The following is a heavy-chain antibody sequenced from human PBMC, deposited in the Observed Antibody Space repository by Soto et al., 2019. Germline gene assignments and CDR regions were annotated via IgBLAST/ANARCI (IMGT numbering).Heavy chain of an antibody. D-gene: IGHD3-9*01. V-gene: IGHV4-59*01. CDR1: GGSISGDY. Sequence: SETLSLTCAVSGGSISGDYWSWIRQPPGKALEWIGYIYNSGITNYNPSLKSRVTISVDTSKNQFSLKLSSVNAADTVYYYSARVCRQGTYDIDDWGQGTLVTVSS. J-gene: IGHJ4*01. CDR3: ARVCRQGTYDIDD. CDR2: IYNSGIT.